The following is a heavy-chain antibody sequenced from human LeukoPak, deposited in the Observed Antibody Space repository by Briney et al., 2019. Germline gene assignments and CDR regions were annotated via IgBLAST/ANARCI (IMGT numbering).Heavy chain of an antibody. CDR2: IYYSGNT. V-gene: IGHV4-59*01. D-gene: IGHD3-10*01. Sequence: PSETLSLTCTVSGDSISNYYWSWIRQPPGKGLEWIGYIYYSGNTDYNPSLKSRVTISIDTSKNQFSLRLNSVTAGDTAAYYCARYRDEALFAFDIWGQGTMVTVSS. CDR3: ARYRDEALFAFDI. J-gene: IGHJ3*02. CDR1: GDSISNYY.